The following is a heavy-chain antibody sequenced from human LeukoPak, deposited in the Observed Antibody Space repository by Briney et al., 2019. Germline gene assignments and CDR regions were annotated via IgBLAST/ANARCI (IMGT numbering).Heavy chain of an antibody. CDR1: GGSFSSYA. J-gene: IGHJ4*02. D-gene: IGHD4-17*01. CDR3: ARGGHYGDPFDY. V-gene: IGHV1-69*13. CDR2: IIPIFGTA. Sequence: SVKVSCKASGGSFSSYAISWVRQAPGQGLEWMGGIIPIFGTANYAQKFQGRVTITADESTSTAYMELSSLRSEDTAVYYCARGGHYGDPFDYWGQGTLVTVSS.